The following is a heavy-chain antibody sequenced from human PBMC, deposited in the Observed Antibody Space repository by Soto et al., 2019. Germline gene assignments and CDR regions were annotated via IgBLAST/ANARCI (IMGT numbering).Heavy chain of an antibody. V-gene: IGHV3-23*01. D-gene: IGHD2-2*01. CDR1: GFTFSSYA. CDR3: AKVLYCSSTSCPPGYYFDY. Sequence: EVQLLESGGGLVQPGGSLRLSCAASGFTFSSYAMSWVRQAPGKGLEWVSAISGSGGSTYYADSVKGRFTISRDNSKNTLYLQMNSLIAEDTAVYYCAKVLYCSSTSCPPGYYFDYWGQGTLVTVSS. CDR2: ISGSGGST. J-gene: IGHJ4*02.